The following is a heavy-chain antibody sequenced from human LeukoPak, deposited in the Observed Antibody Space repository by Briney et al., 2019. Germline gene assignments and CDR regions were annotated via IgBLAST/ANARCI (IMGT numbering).Heavy chain of an antibody. CDR3: ARDQMPTMVRGVIPPNWFDP. CDR1: GYTFTSYG. CDR2: ISAYNGNT. Sequence: GASVKVSCKASGYTFTSYGISWVRQAPGQGLEWMGWISAYNGNTNYAQKLQGRVTMTTDTSTSTAYMELRSLRSDDTAVYYCARDQMPTMVRGVIPPNWFDPWGQGTLVTVSS. J-gene: IGHJ5*02. V-gene: IGHV1-18*01. D-gene: IGHD3-10*01.